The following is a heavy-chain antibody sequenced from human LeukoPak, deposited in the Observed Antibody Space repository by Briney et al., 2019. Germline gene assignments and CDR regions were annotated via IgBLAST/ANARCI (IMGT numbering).Heavy chain of an antibody. Sequence: PGGSLRLSCAASGFIVISNYMSWVRQAPGKGLEWVSVIYSDGNTYYADSVRGRFTISRDNAKNTLYLQMNSLRDEDTAVYYCARDGQAYCGGDCYSPFDYWGQGTLVTVSS. V-gene: IGHV3-53*01. CDR2: IYSDGNT. CDR3: ARDGQAYCGGDCYSPFDY. J-gene: IGHJ4*02. D-gene: IGHD2-21*02. CDR1: GFIVISNY.